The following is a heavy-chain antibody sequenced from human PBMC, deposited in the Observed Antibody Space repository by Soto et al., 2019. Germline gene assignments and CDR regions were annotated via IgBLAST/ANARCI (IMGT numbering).Heavy chain of an antibody. CDR2: ISAYNGNT. CDR1: GYTFTSYG. D-gene: IGHD4-4*01. CDR3: ARDGGDYSTGYYYGMDV. V-gene: IGHV1-18*04. J-gene: IGHJ6*02. Sequence: GAAVQVSCKASGYTFTSYGISWVRQSPGQGLEWMGWISAYNGNTNYAQKLQGRVTMTTDTSTSTAYMELRSLRSDDTAVYYCARDGGDYSTGYYYGMDVWGQGTTVTVS.